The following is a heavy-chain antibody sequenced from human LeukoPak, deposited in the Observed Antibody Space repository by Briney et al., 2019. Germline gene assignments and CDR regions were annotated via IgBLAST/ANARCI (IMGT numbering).Heavy chain of an antibody. CDR2: IYYSGST. CDR1: GGSISSSSYY. Sequence: SETLSLTCTVSGGSISSSSYYWGWIRQPPGKGLEWIGSIYYSGSTYYNPSLKSRVTISVDTSKNQFSLKLSSVTAADTAVYYCARTLVRGKYYYYMDVWGKGTTVTISS. D-gene: IGHD3-10*01. J-gene: IGHJ6*03. CDR3: ARTLVRGKYYYYMDV. V-gene: IGHV4-39*07.